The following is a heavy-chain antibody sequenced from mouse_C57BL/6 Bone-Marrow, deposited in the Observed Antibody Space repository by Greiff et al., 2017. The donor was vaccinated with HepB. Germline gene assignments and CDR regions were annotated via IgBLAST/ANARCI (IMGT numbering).Heavy chain of an antibody. J-gene: IGHJ3*01. V-gene: IGHV1-55*01. CDR1: GYTFTSYW. CDR2: IYPGSGST. CDR3: AREEKYYGSSYVAWFAY. Sequence: QVQLQQPGAELVKPGASVKMSCKASGYTFTSYWITWVKQRPGQGLEWIGDIYPGSGSTNYNEKFKSKATLTVDTSSSTAYMQLSSLTSEDSAVYYCAREEKYYGSSYVAWFAYWGQGTLVTVSA. D-gene: IGHD1-1*01.